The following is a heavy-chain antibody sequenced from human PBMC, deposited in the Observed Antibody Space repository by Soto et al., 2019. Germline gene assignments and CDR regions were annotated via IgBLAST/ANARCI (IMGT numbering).Heavy chain of an antibody. CDR2: IWYDGSNK. CDR1: GFTFSSYG. J-gene: IGHJ4*02. CDR3: ARDPEPYDYIWGSQVVY. V-gene: IGHV3-33*01. D-gene: IGHD3-16*01. Sequence: GGSLRLSCAASGFTFSSYGMHWVRQAPGKGLEWVAVIWYDGSNKYYADSVKGRFTISRDNSKNTLYLQMNSLRAEDTAVYYCARDPEPYDYIWGSQVVYWGQGTLVTVSS.